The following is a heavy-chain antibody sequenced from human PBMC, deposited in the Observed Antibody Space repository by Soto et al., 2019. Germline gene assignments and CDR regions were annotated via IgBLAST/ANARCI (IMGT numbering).Heavy chain of an antibody. J-gene: IGHJ4*02. CDR3: ATDPPLLQYFAWPHLEA. D-gene: IGHD3-9*01. V-gene: IGHV1-24*01. Sequence: GASVKVSSKVSGYTLTELTLHWVRQTPGKRLEWMGSFKPEDGETIYAQKFQGKVTMTEDTSTVTAYMELSSLRSEDTAVYYCATDPPLLQYFAWPHLEAWGQGTLVTVSS. CDR1: GYTLTELT. CDR2: FKPEDGET.